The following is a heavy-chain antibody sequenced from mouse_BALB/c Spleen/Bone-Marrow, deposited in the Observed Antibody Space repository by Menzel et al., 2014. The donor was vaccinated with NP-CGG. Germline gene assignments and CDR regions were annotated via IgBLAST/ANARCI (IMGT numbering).Heavy chain of an antibody. J-gene: IGHJ4*01. Sequence: EVQLQESGPELVKPGASVKMSCKASGYTFTSYVMHWVKQKPGQGLEWIGYINPYNDGTKYNEKFKGKATLTSDKSSSTAFMELSSLPSEDSAVYYCASPYYRYDDLDYWGQGTSVTVSS. CDR2: INPYNDGT. V-gene: IGHV1-14*01. D-gene: IGHD2-14*01. CDR1: GYTFTSYV. CDR3: ASPYYRYDDLDY.